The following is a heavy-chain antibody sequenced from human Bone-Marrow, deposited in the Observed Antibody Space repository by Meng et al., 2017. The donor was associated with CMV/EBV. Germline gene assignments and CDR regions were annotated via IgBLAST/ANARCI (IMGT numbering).Heavy chain of an antibody. Sequence: SVKVSCKASGGTFSSYAISWVRQAPGQGLEWMGGIIPIFGTANYAQKFQGRVTITTDESTSTAYMELSSLRSDDTAVYYCARGYGGAVNPRGGYYYYGTDVWGQGTTVTVYS. CDR3: ARGYGGAVNPRGGYYYYGTDV. J-gene: IGHJ6*02. V-gene: IGHV1-69*05. CDR1: GGTFSSYA. CDR2: IIPIFGTA. D-gene: IGHD3-16*01.